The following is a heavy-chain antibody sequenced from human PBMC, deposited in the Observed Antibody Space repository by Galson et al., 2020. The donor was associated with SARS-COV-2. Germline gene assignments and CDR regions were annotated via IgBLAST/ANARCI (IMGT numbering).Heavy chain of an antibody. Sequence: GESLKISCEASGFTFSNSGMHWVRQAPGKGLEWVAVISDDGSRKMYADSVKGRFTISRDSSENTLYLQMDSLRTEDTALYYCAKDRHDFDFWSGRGMDVWGQGTTVTVSS. CDR1: GFTFSNSG. D-gene: IGHD3-3*01. J-gene: IGHJ6*02. CDR2: ISDDGSRK. V-gene: IGHV3-30*18. CDR3: AKDRHDFDFWSGRGMDV.